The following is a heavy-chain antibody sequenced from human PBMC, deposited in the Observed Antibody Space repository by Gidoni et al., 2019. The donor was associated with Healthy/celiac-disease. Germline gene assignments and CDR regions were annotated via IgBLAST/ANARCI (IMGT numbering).Heavy chain of an antibody. CDR2: ISWNRGSI. D-gene: IGHD5-18*01. J-gene: IGHJ6*02. V-gene: IGHV3-9*01. CDR1: GFTFDDYA. CDR3: AKGGKKYTAMEYYGMDV. Sequence: EVQLVESGGGLVQPGRSLRLACAASGFTFDDYAMHWVRPAPGKGLEWVSGISWNRGSIGYADSVKGRFTISRDNAKNSLYLQMNSLRAEDTALYYCAKGGKKYTAMEYYGMDVWGQGTTVTVSS.